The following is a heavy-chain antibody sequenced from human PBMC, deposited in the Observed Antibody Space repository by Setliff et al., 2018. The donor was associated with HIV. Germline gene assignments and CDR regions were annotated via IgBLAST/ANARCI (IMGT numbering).Heavy chain of an antibody. CDR3: ARTIVWSGPNYYFDY. CDR1: GGSISSYY. Sequence: SETLSLTCTVSGGSISSYYWSWIRQPPGKGLEWIGYIYYSGSTNYNPSPKSRVTISVDTSKNQFPLKLSSVTAADTAVYYCARTIVWSGPNYYFDYWGQGTLVTVSS. D-gene: IGHD3-3*01. CDR2: IYYSGST. J-gene: IGHJ4*02. V-gene: IGHV4-59*01.